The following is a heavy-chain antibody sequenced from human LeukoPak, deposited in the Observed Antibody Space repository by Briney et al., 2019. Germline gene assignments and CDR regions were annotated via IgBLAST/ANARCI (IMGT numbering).Heavy chain of an antibody. Sequence: GGSLRLSCAASGFTFSSYAMSWVRQAPGEGPEWVSAISGSGGSTYYAGSVKDRFTISRDNSKNTLYLQMNSLRAEDTAVYYCAKDREYSSGWYPWGQGTLVTVSS. CDR3: AKDREYSSGWYP. CDR2: ISGSGGST. D-gene: IGHD6-19*01. J-gene: IGHJ5*02. V-gene: IGHV3-23*01. CDR1: GFTFSSYA.